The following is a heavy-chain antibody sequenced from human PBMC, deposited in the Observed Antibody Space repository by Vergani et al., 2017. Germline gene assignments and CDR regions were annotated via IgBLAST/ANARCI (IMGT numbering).Heavy chain of an antibody. V-gene: IGHV3-21*01. J-gene: IGHJ4*02. D-gene: IGHD3-16*02. CDR3: ASDLGELSSLFDY. Sequence: EVQLVESGGGLVKPGGSLRLSCAASGFTFSSYSMNWVRQAPGKGLEWVSAISSSSSYIYYADSVKGRFTNTRDNAKNSLYLQMSSLRAEDTAVYYCASDLGELSSLFDYWGKGTLVTVSS. CDR1: GFTFSSYS. CDR2: ISSSSSYI.